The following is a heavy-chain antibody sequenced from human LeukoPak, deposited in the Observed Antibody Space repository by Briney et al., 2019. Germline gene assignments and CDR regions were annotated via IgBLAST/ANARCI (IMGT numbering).Heavy chain of an antibody. D-gene: IGHD6-6*01. Sequence: ASVKVSCKASGYSFSGYYINWVRQAPGQGLEWMGNINPNSGGRNYAQKFQGRVTMTRDTSISTAYMELSRLTSDDTAVYYCARKSTARATSEFDYWGQGTLVTVSS. CDR1: GYSFSGYY. CDR3: ARKSTARATSEFDY. CDR2: INPNSGGR. V-gene: IGHV1-2*02. J-gene: IGHJ4*02.